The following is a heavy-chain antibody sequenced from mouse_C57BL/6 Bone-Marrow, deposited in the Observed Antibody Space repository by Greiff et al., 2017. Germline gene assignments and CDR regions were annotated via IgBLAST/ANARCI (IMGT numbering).Heavy chain of an antibody. V-gene: IGHV1-18*01. CDR3: ARSLITTVGSVPAWFAY. J-gene: IGHJ3*01. D-gene: IGHD1-1*01. Sequence: EVQLQQSGPELVKPGASVKIPCKASGYTFTDYNMDWVKQSHGKSLEWIGDINPNNGGTIYNQKFKGKATLTVDKSSSTAYMELRSLTSEDTAVYYCARSLITTVGSVPAWFAYWGQGTLVTVSA. CDR1: GYTFTDYN. CDR2: INPNNGGT.